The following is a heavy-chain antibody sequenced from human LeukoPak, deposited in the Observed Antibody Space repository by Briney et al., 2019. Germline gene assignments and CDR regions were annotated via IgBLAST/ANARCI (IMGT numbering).Heavy chain of an antibody. CDR3: ARERSESFDY. D-gene: IGHD3-3*01. CDR1: GYSFTSYW. V-gene: IGHV5-51*01. J-gene: IGHJ4*02. Sequence: KPGESLKISCKGSGYSFTSYWIAWVRQMPGKGLEWMGIIYPGDSDTKYSPSFEGQVTISADKSINTAYLQWSSLKASDTAMYYCARERSESFDYWGQGTLVTVSS. CDR2: IYPGDSDT.